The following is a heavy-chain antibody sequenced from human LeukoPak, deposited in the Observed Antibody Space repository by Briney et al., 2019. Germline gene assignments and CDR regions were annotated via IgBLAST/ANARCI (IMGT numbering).Heavy chain of an antibody. CDR2: IIPIIGTA. Sequence: ASVKVSCKASGGTFSSYAISWVRQAPGQGLEWMGGIIPIIGTANYAQKFQGRVTITADESTSTAYMELSSLRSEDTAVYYCARGSSSGWYGAFDIWGQGTMVTVSS. D-gene: IGHD6-19*01. V-gene: IGHV1-69*13. J-gene: IGHJ3*02. CDR1: GGTFSSYA. CDR3: ARGSSSGWYGAFDI.